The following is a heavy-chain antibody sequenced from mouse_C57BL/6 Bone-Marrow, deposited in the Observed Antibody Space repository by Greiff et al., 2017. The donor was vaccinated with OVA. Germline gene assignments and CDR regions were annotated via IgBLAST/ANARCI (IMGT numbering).Heavy chain of an antibody. CDR3: ARGDADGSSYGDAMYY. CDR2: ISSSGST. D-gene: IGHD1-1*01. V-gene: IGHV3-4*01. CDR1: GYSITNGNHW. Sequence: EVKLMESGPALVKPSQTVSLTCTVTGYSITNGNHWWNWIRQVSGSKLEWIGYISSSGSTDSNPSLKSRIFITGETSTNQLFLQVNSVTTEDRATYYCARGDADGSSYGDAMYYWGQGTSVTVSS. J-gene: IGHJ4*01.